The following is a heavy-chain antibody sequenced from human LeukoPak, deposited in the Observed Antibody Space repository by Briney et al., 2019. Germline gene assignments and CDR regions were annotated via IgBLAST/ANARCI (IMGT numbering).Heavy chain of an antibody. CDR3: AKSPADYYDSSGYYDY. CDR1: GYPLSSHA. Sequence: GGSLRLPCAASGYPLSSHAMSWVRQAPGKGLEWVAFIRYDGSNKYYADSVKGRFTISRDNSKNTLYLQMNSLRAEDTAVYYCAKSPADYYDSSGYYDYWGQGTLVTVSS. J-gene: IGHJ4*02. CDR2: IRYDGSNK. V-gene: IGHV3-30*02. D-gene: IGHD3-22*01.